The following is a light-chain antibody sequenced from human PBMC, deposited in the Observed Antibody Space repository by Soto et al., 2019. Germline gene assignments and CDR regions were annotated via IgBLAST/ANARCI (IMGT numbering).Light chain of an antibody. J-gene: IGKJ1*01. V-gene: IGKV1-39*01. CDR1: QGISRY. Sequence: DVPRSPTSFPLSASVGGRVGLACRASQGISRYLAWYQQRPGKAPKLLIYAASTLQSGVPSRFSGSGSGTDFTLTISSLQPEDFATYYCQQSYSTPRTFGQGTKVDIK. CDR3: QQSYSTPRT. CDR2: AAS.